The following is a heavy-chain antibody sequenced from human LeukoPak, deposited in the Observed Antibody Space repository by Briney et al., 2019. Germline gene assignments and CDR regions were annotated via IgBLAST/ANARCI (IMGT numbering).Heavy chain of an antibody. CDR3: AREGVAGTGLDY. Sequence: ASVKVSCKASGYTFTGYNMHWVRQAPGQGLEWMGIINPSGGTSYAQKSQGRIIMTRDTSTVYMELSSLRSEDTAVYYCAREGVAGTGLDYWGQGTLASVSS. CDR1: GYTFTGYN. J-gene: IGHJ4*02. D-gene: IGHD6-13*01. V-gene: IGHV1-46*01. CDR2: INPSGGT.